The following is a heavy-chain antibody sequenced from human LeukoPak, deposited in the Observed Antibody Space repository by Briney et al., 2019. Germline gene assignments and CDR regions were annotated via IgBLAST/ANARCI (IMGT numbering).Heavy chain of an antibody. Sequence: SETLSLTCTVSGYSISSGYYWGWIRQPPGKGLEWIGSIYHSGSTYYNPSLKSRVTISVDTSKNQFSLKLSSVTAADTAVYYCARAATLAGYPHFDYWGQGTLVTVSS. CDR2: IYHSGST. J-gene: IGHJ4*02. V-gene: IGHV4-38-2*02. CDR3: ARAATLAGYPHFDY. CDR1: GYSISSGYY. D-gene: IGHD3-9*01.